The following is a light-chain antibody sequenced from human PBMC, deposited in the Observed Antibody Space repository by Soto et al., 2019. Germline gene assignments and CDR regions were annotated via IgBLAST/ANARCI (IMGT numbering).Light chain of an antibody. CDR3: QQDDRSPWT. J-gene: IGKJ1*01. CDR1: QSVSSSF. Sequence: EIGLTQSPGTLSLSPGERATLSCSASQSVSSSFLAWYQQKPGQAPRLLIYGASSRATGIPDRFSASGSGTDFTLTISRLEPADFAVYYCQQDDRSPWTFGHGTKVESK. V-gene: IGKV3-20*01. CDR2: GAS.